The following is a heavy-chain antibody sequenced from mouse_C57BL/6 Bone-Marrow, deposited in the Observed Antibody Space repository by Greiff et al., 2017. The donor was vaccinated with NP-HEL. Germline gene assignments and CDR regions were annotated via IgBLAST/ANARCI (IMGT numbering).Heavy chain of an antibody. J-gene: IGHJ3*01. CDR2: ISYSGST. CDR1: GYSITSGYD. V-gene: IGHV3-1*01. Sequence: EVKLMESGPGMVKPSQSLSLTCTVTGYSITSGYDWHWIRHFPGNKLEWMGCISYSGSTNYNPSLKSRISITHDTSKNHFFLKLNSVTTEDTATYYCARGPPYGSSWAWFAYWGQGTLVTVSA. CDR3: ARGPPYGSSWAWFAY. D-gene: IGHD1-1*01.